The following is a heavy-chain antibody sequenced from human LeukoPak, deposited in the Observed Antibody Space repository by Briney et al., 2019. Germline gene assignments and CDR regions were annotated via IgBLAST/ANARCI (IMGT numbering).Heavy chain of an antibody. CDR2: ISSSSSYI. J-gene: IGHJ4*02. D-gene: IGHD3/OR15-3a*01. CDR3: ASLLDWLKAPLDY. V-gene: IGHV3-21*01. Sequence: PGGSLRLSCAASGFTFSSYSRNWVRQAPGKGLEWVSSISSSSSYIYYADSVKGRFTISRDNAKNSLYLQMNSLRAEDTAVYYCASLLDWLKAPLDYWGQGTLVTVSS. CDR1: GFTFSSYS.